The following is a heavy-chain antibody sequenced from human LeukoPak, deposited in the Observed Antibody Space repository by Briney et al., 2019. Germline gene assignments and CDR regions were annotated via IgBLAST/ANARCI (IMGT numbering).Heavy chain of an antibody. V-gene: IGHV4-59*01. Sequence: PSETLSLTCTVSGGSISSYYWSWIRQPPGKGLEWIGYIYYSGSTNYNPSLKRRVTISVDTSKNQFSLKLSSVTAADTAVYYCARGGAYLFDYWGQGTLVTVSS. D-gene: IGHD3-16*01. CDR3: ARGGAYLFDY. CDR1: GGSISSYY. J-gene: IGHJ4*02. CDR2: IYYSGST.